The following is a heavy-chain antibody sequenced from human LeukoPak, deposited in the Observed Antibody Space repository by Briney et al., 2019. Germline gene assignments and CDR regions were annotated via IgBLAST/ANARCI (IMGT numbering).Heavy chain of an antibody. V-gene: IGHV4-31*03. CDR3: TRNTGIAAVGNPSYYFYYYMDV. J-gene: IGHJ6*03. Sequence: SETLSLTCTVSGASISSGGFYWSWIRQYPGKGLEWIGCVYDSGSTFYNPSLQSRVSISRGTSKNQCSLRVISVTAADTAVYFCTRNTGIAAVGNPSYYFYYYMDVWGKGTTVTVSS. CDR2: VYDSGST. D-gene: IGHD6-13*01. CDR1: GASISSGGFY.